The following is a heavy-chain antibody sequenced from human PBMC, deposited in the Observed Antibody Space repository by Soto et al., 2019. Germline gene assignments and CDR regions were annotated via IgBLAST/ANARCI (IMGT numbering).Heavy chain of an antibody. J-gene: IGHJ4*02. Sequence: HVQLVQSGAEVKKPGASVTVSCKSSGFPFTSFFIHWVRQAPGQGLEWMGVINPSRGGAHYAQKFQGRLTLTRDTSSSTVYLDLTSLKSEDTALYYCVRAPNFFDIWGQGTLVTVSS. V-gene: IGHV1-46*01. CDR1: GFPFTSFF. CDR2: INPSRGGA. CDR3: VRAPNFFDI.